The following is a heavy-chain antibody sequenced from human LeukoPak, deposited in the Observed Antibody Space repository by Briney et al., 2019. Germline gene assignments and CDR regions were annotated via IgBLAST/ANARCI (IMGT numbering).Heavy chain of an antibody. CDR3: ARGYCSGGSCPPDYYYYYMDV. D-gene: IGHD2-15*01. J-gene: IGHJ6*03. CDR2: INHSGST. Sequence: SETLSLTCAVYGGSFSGYYWSWIRQPPGKGLEWIGEINHSGSTNYNPSLKSRVTISVDTSKNQFSLKLSSVTAADTAVYYCARGYCSGGSCPPDYYYYYMDVWGKGTTVTISS. CDR1: GGSFSGYY. V-gene: IGHV4-34*01.